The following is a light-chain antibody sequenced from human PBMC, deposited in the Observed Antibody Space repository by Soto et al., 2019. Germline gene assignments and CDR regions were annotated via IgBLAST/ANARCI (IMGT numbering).Light chain of an antibody. CDR2: GPS. J-gene: IGKJ1*01. CDR1: QSVSRN. CDR3: QQYNNWPRT. V-gene: IGKV3-15*01. Sequence: EIVMTQSPATLSVSPGERATLSCRPSQSVSRNLAWYQQKPGQAPRLLIYGPSTRATGIPARFSGSGSGTEFTLTISSLQSEDFAVYYCQQYNNWPRTFGQGTKVEIK.